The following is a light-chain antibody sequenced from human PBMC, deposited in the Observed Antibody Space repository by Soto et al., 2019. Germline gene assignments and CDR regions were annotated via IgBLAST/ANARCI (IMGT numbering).Light chain of an antibody. V-gene: IGLV2-14*01. CDR1: SSDVGGYNY. CDR3: SSYTSSSTPYV. CDR2: EVS. J-gene: IGLJ1*01. Sequence: QSVLTQPASVSGSPGQSITISCTGTSSDVGGYNYVSWYQQHPGKAPKLMIYEVSNRPSGVSNRVSGSKSGTTASLTISGLQAADEADYYCSSYTSSSTPYVFGTGTKVTVL.